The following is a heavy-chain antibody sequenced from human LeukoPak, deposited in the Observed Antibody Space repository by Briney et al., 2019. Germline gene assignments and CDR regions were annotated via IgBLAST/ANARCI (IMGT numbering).Heavy chain of an antibody. V-gene: IGHV1-2*02. CDR1: GYTFTGYY. Sequence: GASVKVSCKASGYTFTGYYMHWVRQAPGQGLEWMGWINPNSGGTNYAQKFQGRVTMTRDTSISTAYMELSRLRSDDTAVYYCARDLGDSSGYTLDYWGQGTLVTVSS. D-gene: IGHD3-22*01. J-gene: IGHJ4*02. CDR2: INPNSGGT. CDR3: ARDLGDSSGYTLDY.